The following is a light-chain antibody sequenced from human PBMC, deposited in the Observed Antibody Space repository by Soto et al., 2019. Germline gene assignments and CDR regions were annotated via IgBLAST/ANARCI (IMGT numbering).Light chain of an antibody. Sequence: IVLTQSPATLSLSPGERATLSCRASQTVSHYLAWYQQKPGQAPRLLIYDISYRAAGVPARFSGSGSGTDFTLTISSLEPEDFAVYYCQQRSNWPRTFGQGTRVEIK. J-gene: IGKJ1*01. CDR3: QQRSNWPRT. V-gene: IGKV3-11*01. CDR1: QTVSHY. CDR2: DIS.